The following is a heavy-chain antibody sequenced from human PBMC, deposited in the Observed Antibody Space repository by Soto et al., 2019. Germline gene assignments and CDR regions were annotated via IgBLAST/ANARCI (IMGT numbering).Heavy chain of an antibody. J-gene: IGHJ4*02. V-gene: IGHV2-5*02. CDR2: IYWDDDK. CDR3: ADRRSPNGARGGNSYYFDC. Sequence: QITLKESGPTLVKPTQPLTLTCTFSGFSLSTSGVGVGWMRQRPGKTLEWLELIYWDDDKRYSPSLKSRLTTTTDTYKNQVVLTMTNMDPVDTATCYCADRRSPNGARGGNSYYFDCWGQGTLVTVSS. CDR1: GFSLSTSGVG. D-gene: IGHD4-17*01.